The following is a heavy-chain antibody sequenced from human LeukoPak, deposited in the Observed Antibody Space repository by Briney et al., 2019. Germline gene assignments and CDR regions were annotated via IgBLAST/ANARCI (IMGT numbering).Heavy chain of an antibody. D-gene: IGHD2-21*02. J-gene: IGHJ4*02. CDR1: GGSISSYY. Sequence: SETPSLTCTVSGGSISSYYWSWIRQPPGKGLEWIGYIYYSGSTNYNPSLKSRVTISVDTPKNQFSLKLSSVTAADTAVYYCARLPMAVTPHVDYWGQGTLVTVSS. CDR3: ARLPMAVTPHVDY. V-gene: IGHV4-59*01. CDR2: IYYSGST.